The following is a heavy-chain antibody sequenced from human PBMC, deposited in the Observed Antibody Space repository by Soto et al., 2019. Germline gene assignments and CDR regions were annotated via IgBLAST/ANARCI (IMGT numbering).Heavy chain of an antibody. V-gene: IGHV3-30*04. CDR1: GFTFSTYA. Sequence: QVQLVESGGGVVQPGRSLRLSCVASGFTFSTYAIHWVRQAPGKGLEWVAIISYDGSNNHFADSVKGRFTISRDNSKNTVXLQXXXXXXXXXAVXXCXXXXXXXXYFXXXGRGTLVTVSS. CDR2: ISYDGSNN. CDR3: XXXXXXXXYFXX. J-gene: IGHJ2*01.